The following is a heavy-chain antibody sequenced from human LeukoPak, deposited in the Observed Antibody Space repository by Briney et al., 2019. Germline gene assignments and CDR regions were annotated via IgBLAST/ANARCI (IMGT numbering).Heavy chain of an antibody. D-gene: IGHD5/OR15-5a*01. Sequence: QSGGSLRLSCAASGFTFSSYAMTWVRQAPGKGLEWVSGISGRGGSTYYADSVKGRFTISRDNSKNTLYLQMNSLRAEDTAVYYCARVSNSEAFDYWGQGTLVTVSS. CDR2: ISGRGGST. CDR1: GFTFSSYA. CDR3: ARVSNSEAFDY. J-gene: IGHJ4*02. V-gene: IGHV3-23*01.